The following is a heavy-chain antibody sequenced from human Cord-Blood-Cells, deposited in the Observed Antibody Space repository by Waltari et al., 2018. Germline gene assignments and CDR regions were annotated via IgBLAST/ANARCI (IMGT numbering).Heavy chain of an antibody. D-gene: IGHD6-6*01. V-gene: IGHV4-39*01. CDR1: GGSISSSSYY. CDR3: ARHVSYSSSSVDY. Sequence: QLQLQESGPGLVKPSETLSLTCTVSGGSISSSSYYWGWIRQPPGKGLEWIGSIYYSGSTDYNPSRKSRVPISVDPSKNQFSLKLSSVTAADTGVYYCARHVSYSSSSVDYWGQGTLVTVSS. CDR2: IYYSGST. J-gene: IGHJ4*02.